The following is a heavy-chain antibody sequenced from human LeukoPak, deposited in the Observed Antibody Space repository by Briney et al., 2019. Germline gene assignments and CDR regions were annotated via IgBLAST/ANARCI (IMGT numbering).Heavy chain of an antibody. Sequence: GGSLRLSCAASGFTFSSYSMNWVRQAPGKGLEWVSSISSSSSYIYYADSVKGRFTISRDNAKNSLYLQMNSLRAEDTAVYYCARDRGGSSSTGYWGQGTLVTVSS. J-gene: IGHJ4*02. CDR1: GFTFSSYS. V-gene: IGHV3-21*01. D-gene: IGHD6-13*01. CDR2: ISSSSSYI. CDR3: ARDRGGSSSTGY.